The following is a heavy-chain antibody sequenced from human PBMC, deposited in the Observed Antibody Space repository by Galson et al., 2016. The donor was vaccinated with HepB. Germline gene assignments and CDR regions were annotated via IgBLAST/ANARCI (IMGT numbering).Heavy chain of an antibody. V-gene: IGHV4-39*01. CDR1: GGSISSSGYH. J-gene: IGHJ6*02. Sequence: LSLTCTVSGGSISSSGYHWGWIRQPPGKGLEWIGNIYYTGSTYYNPSLESRLSMSVDTSKNQFALTLTSVTAADTAVYYCARAAGHEYYFYGMDVWGQGTTVTVSS. CDR2: IYYTGST. D-gene: IGHD6-13*01. CDR3: ARAAGHEYYFYGMDV.